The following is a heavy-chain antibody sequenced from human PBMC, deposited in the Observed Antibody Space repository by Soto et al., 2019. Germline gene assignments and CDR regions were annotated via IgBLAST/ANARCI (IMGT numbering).Heavy chain of an antibody. CDR3: ARVGETVTKRNYYYGMDV. Sequence: QVQLQESGPGLVKPSQTLSLTCTVSGGSISSGGYYWSWIRQHPGKGLEWIGYIYYSGSTYYNPSLKSRVTISVDTYKNQFSLKMSSGTAADTAVYYCARVGETVTKRNYYYGMDVWGQGTTVTVSS. CDR2: IYYSGST. CDR1: GGSISSGGYY. V-gene: IGHV4-31*03. J-gene: IGHJ6*02. D-gene: IGHD4-17*01.